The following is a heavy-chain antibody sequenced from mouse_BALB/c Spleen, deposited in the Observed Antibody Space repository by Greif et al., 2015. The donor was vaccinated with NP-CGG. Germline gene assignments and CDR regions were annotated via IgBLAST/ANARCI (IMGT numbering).Heavy chain of an antibody. D-gene: IGHD1-1*01. Sequence: EVKLMESGPELVKPGASVKMSCKASGYTFTDYYMKWVKQSHGKSLEWIGDINPDNGDTFYNQKFKGKATLTVDKSSSTAYMQLNSLTSEDSAVYYCATPYYYGSRAWFAYWGQGTLVTVSA. CDR2: INPDNGDT. CDR3: ATPYYYGSRAWFAY. CDR1: GYTFTDYY. J-gene: IGHJ3*01. V-gene: IGHV1-26*01.